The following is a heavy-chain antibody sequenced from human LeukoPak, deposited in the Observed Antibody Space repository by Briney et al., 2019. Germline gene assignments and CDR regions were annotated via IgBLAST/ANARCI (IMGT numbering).Heavy chain of an antibody. CDR3: ARVDPGGIAVHH. Sequence: ASVKVSCKASGYTFTGYYMHWVRQAPGQGLEWMGRINPNSGGTNCGQKFQGRVTMTRDTSISTAYMELSSLTSDDTAVYYCARVDPGGIAVHHWGRGTLVTVSS. D-gene: IGHD6-19*01. V-gene: IGHV1-2*02. J-gene: IGHJ5*02. CDR1: GYTFTGYY. CDR2: INPNSGGT.